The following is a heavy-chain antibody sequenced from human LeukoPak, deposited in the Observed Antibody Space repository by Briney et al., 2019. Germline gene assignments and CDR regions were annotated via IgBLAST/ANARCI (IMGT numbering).Heavy chain of an antibody. Sequence: PGRSLRLSCAASGFTFDDYAMHWVRQAPGKGLEWVSVISWNSGSIGYADSVKGRFTISRDNAKNSLYLQMNSLRAEDTAVYYCAKTRQRSAAGSSGAFDIWGQGTMVTVSS. CDR3: AKTRQRSAAGSSGAFDI. J-gene: IGHJ3*02. CDR1: GFTFDDYA. D-gene: IGHD6-13*01. CDR2: ISWNSGSI. V-gene: IGHV3-9*01.